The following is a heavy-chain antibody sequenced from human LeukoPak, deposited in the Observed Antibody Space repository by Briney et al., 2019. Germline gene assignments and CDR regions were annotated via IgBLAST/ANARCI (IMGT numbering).Heavy chain of an antibody. Sequence: SETLSLTCAVYGGSFSGYYWSWIRQPPGKGLEWIGEINHSGSTYYNPSLKSRVTISVDRSKDQFSLKLSSVTAADTAVYYCARDGASSGYYFDWGQGTLVTVSS. J-gene: IGHJ4*02. CDR2: INHSGST. CDR1: GGSFSGYY. CDR3: ARDGASSGYYFD. V-gene: IGHV4-34*01. D-gene: IGHD3-22*01.